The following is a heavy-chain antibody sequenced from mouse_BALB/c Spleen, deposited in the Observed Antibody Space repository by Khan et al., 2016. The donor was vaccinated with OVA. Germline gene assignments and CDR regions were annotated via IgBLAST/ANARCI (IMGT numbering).Heavy chain of an antibody. D-gene: IGHD2-1*01. CDR3: ARRGRYGIFAY. Sequence: QVQLQQSGAELAKPGASVKMSCKASGYTFTTYWMHWVKQRPGQGLEWIGYIDPSTGYTEYNQKFKDKATLTTDKSSSTAYMQLSSLTSEDSAVYYWARRGRYGIFAYWGQGTLVTVSA. J-gene: IGHJ3*01. V-gene: IGHV1-7*01. CDR2: IDPSTGYT. CDR1: GYTFTTYW.